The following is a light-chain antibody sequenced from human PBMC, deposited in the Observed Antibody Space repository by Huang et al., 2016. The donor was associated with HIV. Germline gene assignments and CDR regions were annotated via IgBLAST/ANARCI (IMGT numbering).Light chain of an antibody. J-gene: IGKJ2*01. CDR1: ESILRT. V-gene: IGKV3-15*01. Sequence: VMTQSPATLSVSPGERATLSCRASESILRTLAWYQQRPGQPPGLLIYGASVRLPGIPDRFRGRGSGTEFSLTISSLQSEDVAVYYCQQYNKWPPYTYGQGTKLEIK. CDR3: QQYNKWPPYT. CDR2: GAS.